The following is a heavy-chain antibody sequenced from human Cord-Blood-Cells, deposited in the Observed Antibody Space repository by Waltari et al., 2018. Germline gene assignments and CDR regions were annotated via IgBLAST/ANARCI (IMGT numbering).Heavy chain of an antibody. J-gene: IGHJ4*02. Sequence: VQLVASGGGCIHPGGSLGTSCAACGCTVSSHDMRCVRQALGKGLEWVSVIYSGGSTYYADSVKGRFTISRDNSKNTLYLQMNSLRAEDTAVYYCARGDYDSSGYYFDYWGQGTLVTVSS. CDR2: IYSGGST. D-gene: IGHD3-22*01. CDR3: ARGDYDSSGYYFDY. CDR1: GCTVSSHD. V-gene: IGHV3-53*01.